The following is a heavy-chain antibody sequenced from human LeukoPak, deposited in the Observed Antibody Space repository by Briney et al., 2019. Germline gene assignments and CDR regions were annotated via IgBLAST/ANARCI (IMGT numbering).Heavy chain of an antibody. V-gene: IGHV5-10-1*01. CDR2: IDPSDSYT. J-gene: IGHJ3*02. CDR1: GYSFTSYW. CDR3: ASPEPPFGGVIAEGAFDI. D-gene: IGHD3-16*02. Sequence: GESLKISCKGSGYSFTSYWISWVRQMPGKGLEWMGRIDPSDSYTNYSPSFQGHVTTSADKSISTAYLQWSSLKASDTAMYYCASPEPPFGGVIAEGAFDIWGQGTMVTVSS.